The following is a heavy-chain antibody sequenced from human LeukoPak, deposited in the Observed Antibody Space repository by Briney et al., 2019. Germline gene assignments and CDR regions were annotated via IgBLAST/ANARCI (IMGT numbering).Heavy chain of an antibody. J-gene: IGHJ6*02. CDR1: GGSISSYY. CDR3: ARSYYYDSSGYYPHYGMDV. CDR2: IYTSGST. Sequence: SETLSLTCTVSGGSISSYYWSWIRQPAGKGLEWIGRIYTSGSTNYNPSLKSRVTMSVDTSKNQFSLKLSSVTAADTAVYYCARSYYYDSSGYYPHYGMDVWGQGTTVTVSS. V-gene: IGHV4-4*07. D-gene: IGHD3-22*01.